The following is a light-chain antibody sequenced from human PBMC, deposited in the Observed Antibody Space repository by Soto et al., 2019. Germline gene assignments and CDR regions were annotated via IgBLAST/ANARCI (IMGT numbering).Light chain of an antibody. CDR3: HHYSRSPPYT. V-gene: IGKV3-20*01. CDR1: QSVSNND. CDR2: GAS. Sequence: EIVLTQSPDTLSLSPGERATVSCRASQSVSNNDLAWYQQRPGQAPRLVLYGASTRPTGIPDRFSGSGSGTAFTLTISRLEPEDFAVYYCHHYSRSPPYTFDQGTKLDIK. J-gene: IGKJ2*01.